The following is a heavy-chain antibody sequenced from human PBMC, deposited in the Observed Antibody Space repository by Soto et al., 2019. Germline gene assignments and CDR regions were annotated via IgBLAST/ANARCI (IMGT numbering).Heavy chain of an antibody. D-gene: IGHD1-1*01. CDR3: ARELHLGGTHS. J-gene: IGHJ4*02. CDR1: GGSFSGYF. V-gene: IGHV4-34*02. CDR2: INHSGST. Sequence: QVRLQQWGAGLLKPSETLSVTCAVYGGSFSGYFWTWIRQSPERGLEWIGQINHSGSTNYNPSLKSRVTISVDTSKNQFSLRLTSVTAADTAVYYCARELHLGGTHSWGRGTPVTV.